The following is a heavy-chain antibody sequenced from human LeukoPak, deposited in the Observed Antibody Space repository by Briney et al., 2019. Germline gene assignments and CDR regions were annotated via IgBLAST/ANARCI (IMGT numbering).Heavy chain of an antibody. CDR2: ISGSGGST. CDR1: GFTFSSYS. Sequence: GGSLRLSCAASGFTFSSYSMNWVRQAPGKGLEWVSAISGSGGSTYYADSVKGRFTISRDNSKNTLYLQMNSLRAEDTAVYYCAKDQGLPGYYYYMGVWGKGTTVTVSS. D-gene: IGHD5/OR15-5a*01. V-gene: IGHV3-23*01. CDR3: AKDQGLPGYYYYMGV. J-gene: IGHJ6*03.